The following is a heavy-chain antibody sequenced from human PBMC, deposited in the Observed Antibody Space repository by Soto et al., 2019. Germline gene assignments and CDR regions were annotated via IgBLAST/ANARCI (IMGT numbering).Heavy chain of an antibody. D-gene: IGHD4-4*01. CDR1: GGSISSYY. CDR3: ARDIGNYYYYYGMDV. CDR2: IYYSGST. V-gene: IGHV4-59*01. J-gene: IGHJ6*02. Sequence: SETLSLTCTVSGGSISSYYWSWIRQPPGKGLEWIGYIYYSGSTNYNPSLKSRVTISVDTSKNQFSLKLSSVTAADTAVYYCARDIGNYYYYYGMDVWGQGTTVTVS.